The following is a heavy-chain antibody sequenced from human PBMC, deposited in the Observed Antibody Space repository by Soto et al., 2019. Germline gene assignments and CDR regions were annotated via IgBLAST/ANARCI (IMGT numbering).Heavy chain of an antibody. J-gene: IGHJ4*02. CDR3: AKDSQRGYSYGSFFDY. V-gene: IGHV3-30*18. CDR2: ISYDGSNK. D-gene: IGHD5-18*01. CDR1: GFTFSSYG. Sequence: QPGGSLRLSCAASGFTFSSYGMHWVRQAPGKGLEWVAVISYDGSNKYYADSVKGRFTISRDNSKNTLYLQMNSLRAEDTAVYYCAKDSQRGYSYGSFFDYWRQGTLVTVSS.